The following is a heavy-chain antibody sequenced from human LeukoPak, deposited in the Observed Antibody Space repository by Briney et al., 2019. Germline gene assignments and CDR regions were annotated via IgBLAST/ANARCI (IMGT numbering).Heavy chain of an antibody. D-gene: IGHD3-3*01. J-gene: IGHJ5*01. CDR2: IYPDDADT. CDR1: GYSFDTYW. CDR3: ARRGFWSGYYYGFGS. V-gene: IGHV5-51*01. Sequence: PGESLKISYRASGYSFDTYWIGWVRQMPGKGLEWMGIIYPDDADTKYSPSFQGQVTISVDKSISTAYLQWGSLKASDSGMYYCARRGFWSGYYYGFGSWGQGTQVTVSS.